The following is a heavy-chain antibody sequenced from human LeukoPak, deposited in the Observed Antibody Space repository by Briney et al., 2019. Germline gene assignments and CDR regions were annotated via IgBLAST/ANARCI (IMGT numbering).Heavy chain of an antibody. CDR1: GFSFRSYS. CDR2: ISSSSTYI. D-gene: IGHD6-19*01. V-gene: IGHV3-21*01. Sequence: GGSLRLSCAASGFSFRSYSMNWVRQAPGKGLEWVSFISSSSTYIYYADSMKGRFTISRDNAKNSLFLQMNSLRAEDTAVYYCAKVGGYSSGWSPFDYWGQGTLVTVSS. J-gene: IGHJ4*02. CDR3: AKVGGYSSGWSPFDY.